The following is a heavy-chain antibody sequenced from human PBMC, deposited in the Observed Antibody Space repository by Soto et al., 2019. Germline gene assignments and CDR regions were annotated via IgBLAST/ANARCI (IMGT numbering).Heavy chain of an antibody. CDR3: AKWDDSRGYFDY. CDR1: GFTFDDYA. V-gene: IGHV3-9*01. J-gene: IGHJ4*02. D-gene: IGHD3-22*01. CDR2: ISWNSGSI. Sequence: PGGSLRLSCAASGFTFDDYAMHWVRQAPGKGLEWVSGISWNSGSIGYADSVKGRFTISRDNAKNSLYLQMNSLRAEDTALYYCAKWDDSRGYFDYWGQGTLVTVSS.